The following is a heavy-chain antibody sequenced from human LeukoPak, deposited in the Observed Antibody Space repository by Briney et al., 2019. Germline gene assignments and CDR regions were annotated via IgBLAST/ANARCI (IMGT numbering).Heavy chain of an antibody. CDR3: ARGSVLRYFDWLSTPIDY. Sequence: SETLSLTCTVSGGSISSCDYYWSWIRQPPGKGLEWIGYIYYSGSTYYNPSLKSRVTISVDTSKNQFSLKLSSVTAADTAVYYCARGSVLRYFDWLSTPIDYWGQGTLVTVSS. J-gene: IGHJ4*02. V-gene: IGHV4-30-4*01. CDR1: GGSISSCDYY. CDR2: IYYSGST. D-gene: IGHD3-9*01.